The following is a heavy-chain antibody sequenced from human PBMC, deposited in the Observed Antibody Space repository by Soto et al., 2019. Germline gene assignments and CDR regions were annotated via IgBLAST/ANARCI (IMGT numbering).Heavy chain of an antibody. CDR3: ARSSSSDFWSGYPKYYFDY. CDR1: GGTFSSYA. CDR2: IIPIFGTA. D-gene: IGHD3-3*01. V-gene: IGHV1-69*13. J-gene: IGHJ4*02. Sequence: SVRVSCKACGGTFSSYAISWVRQAPGQGLEWMGGIIPIFGTANYAQKFQGRVTITADESTSTAYMELSSLRSEDTAVYYCARSSSSDFWSGYPKYYFDYWGQGTLVTVSS.